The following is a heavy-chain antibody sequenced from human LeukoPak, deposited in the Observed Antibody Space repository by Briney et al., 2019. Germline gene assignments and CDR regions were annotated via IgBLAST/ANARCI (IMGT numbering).Heavy chain of an antibody. Sequence: PGRSLRLSCAASGFTFSSYGMHWVRQAPGKGLEWVAVIWHDGSNKYYADSVKGRFTISRDNSENTLYLQMNSLRAEDTAVYSCGRDPYSGGRGYYGMDVWGKGTTVTVSS. CDR2: IWHDGSNK. J-gene: IGHJ6*04. V-gene: IGHV3-33*01. D-gene: IGHD6-25*01. CDR3: GRDPYSGGRGYYGMDV. CDR1: GFTFSSYG.